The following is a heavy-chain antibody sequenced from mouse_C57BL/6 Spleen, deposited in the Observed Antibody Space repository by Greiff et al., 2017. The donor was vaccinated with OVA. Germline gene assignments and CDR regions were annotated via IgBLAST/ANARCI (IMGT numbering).Heavy chain of an antibody. J-gene: IGHJ2*01. CDR3: ARWSLFDV. CDR1: GFTFTDYY. Sequence: EVQLVESGGGLVQPGGSLSLSCAASGFTFTDYYMSWVLQPPGKALEWLGFIRNKANGYTTEYSASVKGRFTISRDNSQSILYLQMNALGAEDSATYYCARWSLFDVWGQGTTLTVSS. CDR2: IRNKANGYTT. V-gene: IGHV7-3*01.